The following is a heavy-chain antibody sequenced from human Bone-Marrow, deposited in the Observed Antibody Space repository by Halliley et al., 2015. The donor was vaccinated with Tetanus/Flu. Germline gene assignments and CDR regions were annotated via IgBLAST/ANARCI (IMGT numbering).Heavy chain of an antibody. CDR3: ARDLGFNVYGKDALDY. J-gene: IGHJ4*02. D-gene: IGHD4-17*01. V-gene: IGHV4-59*01. CDR2: IYDRGNT. Sequence: LRLSCTVSGGSISSYYWSWIRQPPGKGLQWIGYIYDRGNTNYNPSLKSRVSISVDTSRNQVSLSLNSVTAADTAVYYCARDLGFNVYGKDALDYWGQGILVTVSS. CDR1: GGSISSYY.